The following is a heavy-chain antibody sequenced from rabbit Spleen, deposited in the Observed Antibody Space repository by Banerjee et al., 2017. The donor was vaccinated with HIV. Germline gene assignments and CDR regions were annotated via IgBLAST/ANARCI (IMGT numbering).Heavy chain of an antibody. CDR1: GVSFSGDSY. CDR3: ARDTSSSFSSYGMDL. D-gene: IGHD1-1*01. J-gene: IGHJ6*01. CDR2: IDVGSSGFT. V-gene: IGHV1S40*01. Sequence: QSLEESGGDLVKPGASLTLTCKASGVSFSGDSYMCWVRQAPGKGLEWIACIDVGSSGFTYFASWAKGRFTISKTSSTTVTLRMTSLTAADTATYFCARDTSSSFSSYGMDLWGPGTLVTVS.